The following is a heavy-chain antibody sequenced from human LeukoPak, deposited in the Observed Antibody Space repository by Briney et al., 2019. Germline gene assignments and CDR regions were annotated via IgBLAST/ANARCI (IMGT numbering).Heavy chain of an antibody. D-gene: IGHD4-11*01. J-gene: IGHJ4*02. CDR3: ATSETYSFHGTYLEY. CDR2: TYYRSKWYN. V-gene: IGHV6-1*01. Sequence: SQTLTLTCAISGDSVSSNSAAWNWIRQSPSRGLEWLGRTYYRSKWYNDYAVSVKSRITINPDTSKNQFSLQLNSVTPEDTAVYYCATSETYSFHGTYLEYWGQGTRVTVSS. CDR1: GDSVSSNSAA.